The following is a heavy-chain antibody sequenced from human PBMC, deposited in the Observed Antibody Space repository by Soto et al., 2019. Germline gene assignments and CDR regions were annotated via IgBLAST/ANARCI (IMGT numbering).Heavy chain of an antibody. V-gene: IGHV3-23*01. CDR1: GFTFSDYA. CDR3: TAPRDEYGSGVSWFTYGMDI. J-gene: IGHJ6*02. CDR2: LDGAGGST. Sequence: GGSLRLSCLASGFTFSDYAMTWVRHVPGRGLEWVASLDGAGGSTYYADSVRGRFTISRDNSQNTLFLQMKRLTVDDTAIYYCTAPRDEYGSGVSWFTYGMDIWGQGTTVTVS. D-gene: IGHD3-10*01.